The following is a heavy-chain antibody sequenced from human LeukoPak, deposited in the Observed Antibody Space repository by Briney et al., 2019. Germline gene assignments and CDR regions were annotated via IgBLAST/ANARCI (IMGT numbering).Heavy chain of an antibody. CDR2: INPNSGGT. CDR3: ARDLTVLWFGELSHNLDY. D-gene: IGHD3-10*01. CDR1: GYTFTCYY. V-gene: IGHV1-2*02. J-gene: IGHJ4*02. Sequence: GASVKVSCKASGYTFTCYYMHWVRQAPGQGLEWMGWINPNSGGTNYAQKFQGRVTMTRDTSISTAHMELSRLRSDDTAVYYCARDLTVLWFGELSHNLDYWGQGTLVTVSS.